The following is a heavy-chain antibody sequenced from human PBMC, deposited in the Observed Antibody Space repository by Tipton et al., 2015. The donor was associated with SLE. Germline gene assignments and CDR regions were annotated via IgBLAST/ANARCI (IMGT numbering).Heavy chain of an antibody. D-gene: IGHD6-19*01. Sequence: TLSLTCTVSGGSISSSSYDWGWIRQHPGKGLEWIGYIYYSGSTYYNPSLKSRVTISVDTSKNQFSLKLSSVTAADTAVYYCARDPIAVAYFDYWGQGTLVTVSS. CDR3: ARDPIAVAYFDY. J-gene: IGHJ4*02. V-gene: IGHV4-31*03. CDR1: GGSISSSSYD. CDR2: IYYSGST.